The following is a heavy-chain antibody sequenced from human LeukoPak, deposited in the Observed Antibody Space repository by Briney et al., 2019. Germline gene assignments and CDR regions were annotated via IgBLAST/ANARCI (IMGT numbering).Heavy chain of an antibody. CDR2: IWYDGSNK. CDR1: GSTFSSYG. D-gene: IGHD1-26*01. V-gene: IGHV3-33*01. J-gene: IGHJ4*02. CDR3: AGSPVGATWIGGY. Sequence: GGSLRLSCAASGSTFSSYGMHWVRQAPGKGLEWVAVIWYDGSNKYYADSVKGRFTISRDNSKNTLYLQMNSLRAEDTAVYYCAGSPVGATWIGGYWGQGTLVTVSS.